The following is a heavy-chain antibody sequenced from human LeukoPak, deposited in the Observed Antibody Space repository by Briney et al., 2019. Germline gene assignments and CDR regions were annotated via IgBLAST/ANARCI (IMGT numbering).Heavy chain of an antibody. V-gene: IGHV3-48*01. Sequence: PGGSLRLSCAASGFTLSSYSMNWVRQAPGKGLEWVSYISSSSSTIYYADSVKGRFTISRDNAKNSLYLQMNSLRAEDTAVYYCASEGSSWYFYYMDVWGKGTTVTVSS. D-gene: IGHD6-13*01. CDR3: ASEGSSWYFYYMDV. J-gene: IGHJ6*03. CDR1: GFTLSSYS. CDR2: ISSSSSTI.